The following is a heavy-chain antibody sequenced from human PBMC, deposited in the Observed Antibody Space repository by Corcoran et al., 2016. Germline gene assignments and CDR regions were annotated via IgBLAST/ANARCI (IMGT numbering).Heavy chain of an antibody. CDR1: GGSISSSSYY. V-gene: IGHV4-39*07. CDR3: ARSGGVIDIRAYGMDV. D-gene: IGHD3-16*02. J-gene: IGHJ6*02. CDR2: IYYSGST. Sequence: QLQLQESGPGLVKPSETLSLTCTVSGGSISSSSYYWGWIRQPPGKGLEWIGSIYYSGSTYYNPSLKSRVTISVDTSKNQFSLKLSSVTAGDTAVYYGARSGGVIDIRAYGMDVWGQGTTVTVSS.